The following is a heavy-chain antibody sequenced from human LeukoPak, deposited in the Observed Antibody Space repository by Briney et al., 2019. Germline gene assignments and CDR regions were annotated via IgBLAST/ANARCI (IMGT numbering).Heavy chain of an antibody. CDR1: GGSISSYY. D-gene: IGHD3-9*01. CDR2: IYYSGST. J-gene: IGHJ6*02. Sequence: SETLSLTCTVSGGSISSYYWSWIRQPPGEGLEWIGYIYYSGSTNYNPSLKSRVTISVDTSKNQFSLKLSSVTAADTAVYYCARDSSGLRYFDWLSLKPYYYYGMDVWGQGTTVTVSS. CDR3: ARDSSGLRYFDWLSLKPYYYYGMDV. V-gene: IGHV4-59*01.